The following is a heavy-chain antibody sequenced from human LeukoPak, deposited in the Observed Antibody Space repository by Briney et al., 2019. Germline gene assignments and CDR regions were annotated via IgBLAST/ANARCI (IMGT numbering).Heavy chain of an antibody. CDR3: ARDPTRITMIPYNAFDI. V-gene: IGHV3-23*01. Sequence: GGSLRLSCAASGFTFSGYAMSWDRQAPGKGLEWVSAISTSGVSTHYADSVKGRFTISIDNSKNSLYLQMNSLRAEDTALYYCARDPTRITMIPYNAFDIWGQGTMVTVSS. CDR2: ISTSGVST. CDR1: GFTFSGYA. D-gene: IGHD3-22*01. J-gene: IGHJ3*02.